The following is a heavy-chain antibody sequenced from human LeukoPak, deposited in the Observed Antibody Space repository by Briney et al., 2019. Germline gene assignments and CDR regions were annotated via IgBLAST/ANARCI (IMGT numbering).Heavy chain of an antibody. Sequence: GGSLRLFCAASGFIFSRYGMHGVRQPRGKGVEWVAFIRSDGSDKYYVDSVKGRFTISRDTSKNTLYMQMNSLRAEDTAVYYCANGGSGYYYELDVEYFQHWGQGTLVTVSS. CDR2: IRSDGSDK. V-gene: IGHV3-30*02. CDR3: ANGGSGYYYELDVEYFQH. CDR1: GFIFSRYG. D-gene: IGHD3-22*01. J-gene: IGHJ1*01.